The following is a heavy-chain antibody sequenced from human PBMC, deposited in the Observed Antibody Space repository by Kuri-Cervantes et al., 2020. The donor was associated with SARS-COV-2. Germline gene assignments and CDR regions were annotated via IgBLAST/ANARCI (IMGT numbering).Heavy chain of an antibody. CDR3: ARWCCGSCSGLDV. CDR2: IKEDGSEK. CDR1: GFSFSSYW. J-gene: IGHJ6*02. D-gene: IGHD2-15*01. V-gene: IGHV3-7*05. Sequence: ETLSPACAVSGFSFSSYWMSWVRQAPGKGLEWVANIKEDGSEKSYVDSVKGRLTISRDNAKNSLYLQMNSLRAEYMVVYYCARWCCGSCSGLDVWGQGTTVTVSS.